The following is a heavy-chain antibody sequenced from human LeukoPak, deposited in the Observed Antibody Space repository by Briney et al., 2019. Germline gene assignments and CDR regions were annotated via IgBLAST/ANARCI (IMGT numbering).Heavy chain of an antibody. CDR1: GGSISSSSYY. D-gene: IGHD3-10*01. J-gene: IGHJ6*03. CDR2: IYYSGST. CDR3: ARVTYYGSGSYYNDYYYYMDV. Sequence: KASETLSLTCTVSGGSISSSSYYWGWIRQPPGKGLEWTGSIYYSGSTYYNPSLKSRVTISVDTSKNQFSLKLSSVTAADTAVYYCARVTYYGSGSYYNDYYYYMDVWGKGTTVTVSS. V-gene: IGHV4-39*07.